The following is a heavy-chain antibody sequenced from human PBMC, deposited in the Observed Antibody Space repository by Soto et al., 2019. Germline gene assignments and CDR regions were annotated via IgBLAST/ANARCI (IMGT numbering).Heavy chain of an antibody. CDR3: ARHRTGYSSSWPDY. J-gene: IGHJ4*02. CDR1: GGSISSGTYS. V-gene: IGHV4-39*01. Sequence: PSETLSLTCTVSGGSISSGTYSWGWIRQPPGKGLEWIGNSYFTGNTHYNPSLKSRVTMSVDTSKNQFSLSLSPVTAADTAVYYCARHRTGYSSSWPDYWGQGTLVTVSS. CDR2: SYFTGNT. D-gene: IGHD6-13*01.